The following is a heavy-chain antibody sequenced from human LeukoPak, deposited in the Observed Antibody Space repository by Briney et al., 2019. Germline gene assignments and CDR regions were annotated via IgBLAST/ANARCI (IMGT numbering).Heavy chain of an antibody. CDR2: IYTSGST. D-gene: IGHD6-13*01. V-gene: IGHV4-4*07. Sequence: SETLSLTCTVSGGSISSYYWSWIRQPAGKGLEWIGRIYTSGSTNYNPSLKSRVTMSVDTSKNQFSLKLSSVTAADTAVYYCARDSPGIAEAGLRNCFDPGAREPWSPSPQ. J-gene: IGHJ5*02. CDR1: GGSISSYY. CDR3: ARDSPGIAEAGLRNCFDP.